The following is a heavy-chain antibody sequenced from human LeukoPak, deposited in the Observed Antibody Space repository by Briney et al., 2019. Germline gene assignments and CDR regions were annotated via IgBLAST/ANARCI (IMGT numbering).Heavy chain of an antibody. CDR2: IYSGGST. Sequence: GGSLRLSCAASGFTVSSNYMTWVRQAPGKGLEWVSIIYSGGSTSYADSVKGRFTISRDNAKNSLYLQMNSLRAEDTAVYYCARVVAVAGRAFDIWGQGTMVTVSS. J-gene: IGHJ3*02. D-gene: IGHD6-19*01. CDR1: GFTVSSNY. V-gene: IGHV3-53*01. CDR3: ARVVAVAGRAFDI.